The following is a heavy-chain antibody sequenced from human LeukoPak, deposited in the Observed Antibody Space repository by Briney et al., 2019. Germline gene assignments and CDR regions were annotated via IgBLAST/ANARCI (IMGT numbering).Heavy chain of an antibody. D-gene: IGHD3-3*01. CDR1: GFTFGADW. Sequence: PGRSLSLSCAVSGFTFGADWMAWGRQAPGRGLECVFNIKHDGSEQYYVASVKGRFTISRDNPKNSLYLQLNSLRAEDTAIYYCARSPTYYDFWSGYKFIDYWGQGTLVTVSS. V-gene: IGHV3-7*01. J-gene: IGHJ4*02. CDR3: ARSPTYYDFWSGYKFIDY. CDR2: IKHDGSEQ.